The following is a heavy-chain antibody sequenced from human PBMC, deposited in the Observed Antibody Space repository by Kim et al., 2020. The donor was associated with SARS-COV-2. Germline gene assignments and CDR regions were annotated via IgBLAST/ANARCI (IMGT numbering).Heavy chain of an antibody. Sequence: SETLSLTCTVSGGSISSYYWSWIRQPPGKGLEWIGYIYYSGSTNYNPSLKSRVTISVDTSKNQFSLKLSSVTAADTAVYYCARGRSSSSLNDYWGQGTLVTVSS. CDR3: ARGRSSSSLNDY. D-gene: IGHD6-6*01. CDR2: IYYSGST. V-gene: IGHV4-59*01. J-gene: IGHJ4*02. CDR1: GGSISSYY.